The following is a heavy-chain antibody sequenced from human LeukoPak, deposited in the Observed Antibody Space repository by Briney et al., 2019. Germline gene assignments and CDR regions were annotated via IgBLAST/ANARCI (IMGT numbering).Heavy chain of an antibody. V-gene: IGHV3-23*01. Sequence: PGGSLRLSCAASGFTFSSYAMSWVRQAPGKGLEWVSGISGNGGSTYYADSVKGRFTVSRDNSENTLFLQMNSLRAEDTAVYYCAKSATVTTPFDYWCQGTLVTVSS. D-gene: IGHD4-17*01. J-gene: IGHJ4*02. CDR1: GFTFSSYA. CDR2: ISGNGGST. CDR3: AKSATVTTPFDY.